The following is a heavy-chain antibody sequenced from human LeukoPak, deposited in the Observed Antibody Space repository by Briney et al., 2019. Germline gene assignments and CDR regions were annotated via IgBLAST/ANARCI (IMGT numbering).Heavy chain of an antibody. CDR2: ISYDGRNK. Sequence: GGSLRLSCAASAFTFSSYAMHWVSQAPGKGLQRVGVISYDGRNKYYAGSVKGRFTISRDNSKNTLYLQMNSLRAEDTAVYYCARETLSVFDNWGQGTLVTVSS. V-gene: IGHV3-30*04. J-gene: IGHJ4*02. CDR3: ARETLSVFDN. CDR1: AFTFSSYA. D-gene: IGHD3-16*02.